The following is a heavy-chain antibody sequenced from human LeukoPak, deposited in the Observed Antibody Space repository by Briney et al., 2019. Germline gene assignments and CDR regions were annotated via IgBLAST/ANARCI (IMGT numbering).Heavy chain of an antibody. D-gene: IGHD2-15*01. Sequence: GGSLRLSCAASGFNFSSYWMAWVRQAPGKGLEWVANIKKDGSEKYYADSVKGRFAISKDNAKNSLYLQMNSLRAGDTAVYYCARVSRCNGGSCYSEFDYWGQGTLVTVSS. CDR2: IKKDGSEK. J-gene: IGHJ4*02. CDR3: ARVSRCNGGSCYSEFDY. CDR1: GFNFSSYW. V-gene: IGHV3-7*01.